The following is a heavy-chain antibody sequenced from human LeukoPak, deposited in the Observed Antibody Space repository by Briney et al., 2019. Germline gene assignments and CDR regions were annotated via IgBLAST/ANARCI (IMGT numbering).Heavy chain of an antibody. CDR1: GGSITNYY. V-gene: IGHV4-59*01. CDR2: IYYTGST. J-gene: IGHJ5*02. D-gene: IGHD2-15*01. Sequence: SETLFLTCTVSGGSITNYYWSWIRQPPGKGLEWIGYIYYTGSTNYNPSLKSRVTISIDTSNNQFSLKLSSVTAADTAVYYCAREVVVAATWFDPWGQGTLVTVSS. CDR3: AREVVVAATWFDP.